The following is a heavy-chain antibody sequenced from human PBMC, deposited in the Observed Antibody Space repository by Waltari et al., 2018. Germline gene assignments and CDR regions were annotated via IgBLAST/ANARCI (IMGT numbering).Heavy chain of an antibody. J-gene: IGHJ3*01. V-gene: IGHV4-39*01. CDR3: ATYIGASVGTAAFDV. CDR1: GVSITSNRHY. CDR2: VSYSGTT. Sequence: QLQLQESGPRLVRPSETLSLICRVSGVSITSNRHYWAWIRQSPGQGLAWIGTVSYSGTTYISPSLKRRVSVSRDTSKNQVSLILGSVTAADMAVYYCATYIGASVGTAAFDVWGQGTMVTVSS. D-gene: IGHD5-12*01.